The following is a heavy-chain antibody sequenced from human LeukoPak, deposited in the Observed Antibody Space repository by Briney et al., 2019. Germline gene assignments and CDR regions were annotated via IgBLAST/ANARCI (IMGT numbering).Heavy chain of an antibody. CDR1: GYTFTGYY. CDR3: ATRDDDGWPSYYYYMDV. J-gene: IGHJ6*03. D-gene: IGHD5-24*01. Sequence: RGASVKVSCKASGYTFTGYYMHWVRQAPGQGLEWMGWINPNSGGTNYAQKFQGRATMTRDTSISTAYMELSRLRSDDTAVYYCATRDDDGWPSYYYYMDVWGKGTTVTVSS. V-gene: IGHV1-2*02. CDR2: INPNSGGT.